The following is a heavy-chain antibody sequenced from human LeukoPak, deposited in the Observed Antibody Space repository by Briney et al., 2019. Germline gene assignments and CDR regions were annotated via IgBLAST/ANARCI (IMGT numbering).Heavy chain of an antibody. D-gene: IGHD3-22*01. CDR2: IYYSGST. CDR3: ARDRRYYDSSGYYFDY. J-gene: IGHJ4*02. CDR1: GESISGFY. Sequence: PSETLSLTCTVSGESISGFYWTWIRQPPGKGLEWIGYIYYSGSTNYNPSLKSRVTTSVDTSKNQFSLKLSSVTAEDTAVYYCARDRRYYDSSGYYFDYWGQGTLVTVSS. V-gene: IGHV4-59*01.